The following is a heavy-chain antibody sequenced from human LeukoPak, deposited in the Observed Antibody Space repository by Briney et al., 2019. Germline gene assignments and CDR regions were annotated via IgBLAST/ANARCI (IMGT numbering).Heavy chain of an antibody. J-gene: IGHJ3*02. CDR1: GFTFSSYA. D-gene: IGHD3-10*01. CDR2: ISYDGSNK. Sequence: PGRSLRLSCAASGFTFSSYAMHWVRQAPGKGLEWVAVISYDGSNKYYADSVKGRFTISRDNSKNTLYLQMNSLRAEDTAVYYCATHFSGPGIWGQGTMVTVSS. CDR3: ATHFSGPGI. V-gene: IGHV3-30*07.